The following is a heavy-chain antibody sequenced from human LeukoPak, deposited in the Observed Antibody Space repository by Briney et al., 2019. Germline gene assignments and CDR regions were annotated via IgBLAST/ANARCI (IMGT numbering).Heavy chain of an antibody. J-gene: IGHJ1*01. CDR2: INPNSGGT. D-gene: IGHD4-23*01. CDR1: GYTFTDYY. CDR3: VRWQVVSPEYYQH. V-gene: IGHV1-2*06. Sequence: ALVKVSCKASGYTFTDYYMHWVRQAPGQGLEWMGRINPNSGGTNSARKFQGRVTMTRDTSISTAYMELNRLRADDTAIYYCVRWQVVSPEYYQHWGQGTLVTVSS.